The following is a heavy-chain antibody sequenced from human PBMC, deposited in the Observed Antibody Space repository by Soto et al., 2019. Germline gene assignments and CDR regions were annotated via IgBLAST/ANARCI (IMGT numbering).Heavy chain of an antibody. D-gene: IGHD3-10*01. CDR2: IIPIFGTA. Sequence: GASVKVSCKASGGTFSSYAISWVRQAPGQGLEWMGGIIPIFGTANYAQKFQGRVTITADKSTSTAYMELSSLRSEDTAVYYCASTTMVRSSYYYYGMDVWGQGTTVTVSS. CDR1: GGTFSSYA. V-gene: IGHV1-69*06. J-gene: IGHJ6*02. CDR3: ASTTMVRSSYYYYGMDV.